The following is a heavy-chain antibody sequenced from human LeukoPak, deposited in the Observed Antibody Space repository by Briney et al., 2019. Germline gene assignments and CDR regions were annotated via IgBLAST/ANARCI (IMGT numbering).Heavy chain of an antibody. CDR3: AKYSSNTLLRPFDY. CDR2: ISYDGSNK. J-gene: IGHJ4*02. V-gene: IGHV3-30*18. D-gene: IGHD3-3*01. CDR1: GFTFSSYG. Sequence: GGSLRLSCAASGFTFSSYGMHWVRQAPGKGLEWVAVISYDGSNKYYADSVKGRFTISRDNSKNTLYLQMNSLRAEDTALYYCAKYSSNTLLRPFDYWGQGTLVTVSS.